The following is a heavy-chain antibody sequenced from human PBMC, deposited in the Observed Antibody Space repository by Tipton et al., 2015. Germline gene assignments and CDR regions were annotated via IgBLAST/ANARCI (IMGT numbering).Heavy chain of an antibody. J-gene: IGHJ4*02. CDR1: GGSISGHF. D-gene: IGHD3/OR15-3a*01. CDR2: ISYSGST. V-gene: IGHV4-59*11. Sequence: SGGSISGHFWSWIRQPPGKGLEWIGYISYSGSTKYNPSLEGRVTMSIDTSENYFSLKMISVTAADTAVYYCARARGLRAGLVDSWGQGTLVTVSS. CDR3: ARARGLRAGLVDS.